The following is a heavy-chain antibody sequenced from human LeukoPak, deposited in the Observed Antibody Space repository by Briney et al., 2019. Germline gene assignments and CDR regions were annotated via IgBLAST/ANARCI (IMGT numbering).Heavy chain of an antibody. D-gene: IGHD3-22*01. J-gene: IGHJ4*02. CDR3: AREWDSSGYDY. V-gene: IGHV3-21*01. Sequence: GGSLRLSCAASGFTFSSYSINWVRQAPGKELEWVSSISSSSSYIYYADSVKGRFTISRDNAKNSLYLQMNSLRAEDTAVYYCAREWDSSGYDYWGQGTLVTVSS. CDR2: ISSSSSYI. CDR1: GFTFSSYS.